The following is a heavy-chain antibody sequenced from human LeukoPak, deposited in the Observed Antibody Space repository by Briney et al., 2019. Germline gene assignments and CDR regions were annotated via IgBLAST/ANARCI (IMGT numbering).Heavy chain of an antibody. Sequence: GESLRLSCAASGFTFNTYNMNWVRQAPGKGLEWVSSITSSSSYIYYADSVKGRFTISRDNAKSSPYLQMNSLRDEDTAVYYCARDPYSGNYGDYYYYYMDVWGKGTTVTISS. CDR1: GFTFNTYN. D-gene: IGHD1-26*01. V-gene: IGHV3-21*01. J-gene: IGHJ6*03. CDR2: ITSSSSYI. CDR3: ARDPYSGNYGDYYYYYMDV.